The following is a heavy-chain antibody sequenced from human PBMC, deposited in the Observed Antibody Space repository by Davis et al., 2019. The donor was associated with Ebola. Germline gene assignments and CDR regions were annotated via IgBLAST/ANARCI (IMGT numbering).Heavy chain of an antibody. Sequence: PSETLSLTCTVSGGSISSSSYYWGWVRQPPGKGLEWIGYIYHSGSTNYNPSLKSRVTISVDTSKNQFSLKLSSVTAADTAVYYCASGAAATDYWGQGTLVTVSS. V-gene: IGHV4-61*05. CDR2: IYHSGST. J-gene: IGHJ4*02. D-gene: IGHD3-16*01. CDR1: GGSISSSSYY. CDR3: ASGAAATDY.